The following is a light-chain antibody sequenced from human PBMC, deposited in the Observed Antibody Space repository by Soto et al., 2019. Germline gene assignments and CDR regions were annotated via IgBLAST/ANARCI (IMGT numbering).Light chain of an antibody. J-gene: IGKJ5*01. CDR3: QQRDSWPIT. V-gene: IGKV3-11*01. Sequence: IVLTQSPAAESLSPGERATLCCRASQSVDSYLVWYQQKPGQAPRLLIFGASNRATGIPARFSGSGSGTDFTLTINSLEPDDFAVYYCQQRDSWPITFGQGTRL. CDR1: QSVDSY. CDR2: GAS.